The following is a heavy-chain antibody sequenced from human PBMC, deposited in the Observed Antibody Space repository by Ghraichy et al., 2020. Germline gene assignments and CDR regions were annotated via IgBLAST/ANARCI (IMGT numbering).Heavy chain of an antibody. J-gene: IGHJ5*02. CDR3: ASDLSGRSGS. Sequence: ESLNISCAASGFTFRNFWMHWVRQVPGKGLVWVSRMNEDGTITTYADSVKGRFTISRDNAKNTLYLQMNSLRVDDSAVYYCASDLSGRSGSWGQGTLVTVSS. CDR1: GFTFRNFW. V-gene: IGHV3-74*01. CDR2: MNEDGTIT. D-gene: IGHD1-26*01.